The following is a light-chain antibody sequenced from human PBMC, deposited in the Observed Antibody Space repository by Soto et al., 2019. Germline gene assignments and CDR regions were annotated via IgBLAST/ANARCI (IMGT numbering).Light chain of an antibody. J-gene: IGLJ2*01. CDR2: EVV. CDR1: KNDIGVYDF. Sequence: QSALTQPPSASGSPGQSVTISCTGTKNDIGVYDFVSWYQHHPGKAPRLIIYEVVQRPSGVPDRFSGSKSGNTASLTISGLQAEDEADYYCYSFAGFNTQFGGGTKLTVL. V-gene: IGLV2-8*01. CDR3: YSFAGFNTQ.